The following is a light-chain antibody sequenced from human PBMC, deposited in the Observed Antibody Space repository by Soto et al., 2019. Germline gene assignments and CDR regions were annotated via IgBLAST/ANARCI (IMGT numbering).Light chain of an antibody. J-gene: IGKJ1*01. CDR3: HQYNIRPWT. Sequence: EIVMTQSPATLSVSPGEGATLSCRASQSVSGNLAWYQHKPGQAPRLLIHGASTRATGIPARFSGSGSGTEFTLTISSLQSEDFAVYYCHQYNIRPWTFSHGTKVEI. V-gene: IGKV3-15*01. CDR2: GAS. CDR1: QSVSGN.